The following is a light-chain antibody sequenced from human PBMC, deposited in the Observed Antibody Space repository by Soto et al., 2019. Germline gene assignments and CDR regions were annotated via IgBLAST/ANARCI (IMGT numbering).Light chain of an antibody. CDR1: SSDVGRYNY. CDR2: EVT. Sequence: QSALTQPPSASGSPGQSVTISCTGTSSDVGRYNYVSWYQHHPGKAPKLMIYEVTKRPSGVPDRFSGSKSGNTASLTVSGLQADDEADYSCCSYAGRDTYVVFGGGTQLTVL. CDR3: CSYAGRDTYVV. V-gene: IGLV2-8*01. J-gene: IGLJ2*01.